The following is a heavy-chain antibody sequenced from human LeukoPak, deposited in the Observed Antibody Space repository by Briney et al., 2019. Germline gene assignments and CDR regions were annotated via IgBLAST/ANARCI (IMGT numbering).Heavy chain of an antibody. CDR3: ARVRGSGSYQDY. CDR1: GFTFSRYW. CDR2: IKQDGSEK. Sequence: GGSLRLSCAVSGFTFSRYWMSWVRQAPGKGLEWVANIKQDGSEKYYVDSVKGRFTISRDNAKNSLYLQMNSLRAEDTAVYYCARVRGSGSYQDYWGQGTLVTVSS. J-gene: IGHJ4*02. V-gene: IGHV3-7*01. D-gene: IGHD3-10*01.